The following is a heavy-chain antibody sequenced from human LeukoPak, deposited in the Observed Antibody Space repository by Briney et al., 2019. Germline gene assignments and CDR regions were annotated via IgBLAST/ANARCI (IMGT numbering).Heavy chain of an antibody. J-gene: IGHJ5*02. D-gene: IGHD3-9*01. Sequence: GASVKVSCKASGYTFTTYGINWVRQAPGQGLEWMGWISAYNGHTNYAQKFQGRVTMTTDTATNTACMELMSLRYDDTAVYSCARDLYDVLTGYQYNWFDPWGQGTLVTVYS. CDR3: ARDLYDVLTGYQYNWFDP. V-gene: IGHV1-18*01. CDR1: GYTFTTYG. CDR2: ISAYNGHT.